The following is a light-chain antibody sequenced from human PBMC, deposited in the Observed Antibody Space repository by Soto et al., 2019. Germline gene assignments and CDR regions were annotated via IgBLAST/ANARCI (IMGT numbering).Light chain of an antibody. Sequence: SYELTQPPSVSVAPGKTVSISCGGNDIGSKGVHWYQQKPGQAPVLVIYSDTDLPPVITERFSGSNSATLATLTISRVEAGDEADYYCQVWDSGSAHVVFGGGTKVTVL. CDR2: SDT. CDR3: QVWDSGSAHVV. CDR1: DIGSKG. J-gene: IGLJ2*01. V-gene: IGLV3-21*01.